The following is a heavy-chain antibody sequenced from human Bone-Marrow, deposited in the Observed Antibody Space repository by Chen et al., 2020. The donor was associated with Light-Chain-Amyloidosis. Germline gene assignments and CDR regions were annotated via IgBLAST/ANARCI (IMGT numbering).Heavy chain of an antibody. Sequence: QVQLVESGGGVVQPGGSLRLSCASSGFSLSNYGIHWVRQAPGKGLEWVAVFWSDGSQKYCADSVKGRFTVSRDISKNSLYLQMSSLRAEDTAIYYCARDADTGSHYSHFDYWGQGAQVTVSS. CDR2: FWSDGSQK. V-gene: IGHV3-33*01. CDR1: GFSLSNYG. D-gene: IGHD2-15*01. J-gene: IGHJ4*02. CDR3: ARDADTGSHYSHFDY.